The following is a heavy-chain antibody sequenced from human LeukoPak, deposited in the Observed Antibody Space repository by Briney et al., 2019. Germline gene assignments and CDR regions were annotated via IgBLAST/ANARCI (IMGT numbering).Heavy chain of an antibody. CDR3: ARGLHIVVVTAVFDY. CDR2: ISSSSSYI. J-gene: IGHJ4*02. D-gene: IGHD2-21*02. CDR1: GFTFSSYS. V-gene: IGHV3-21*01. Sequence: PGGSLRLSCAASGFTFSSYSMNWARQAPGKGLEWVSSISSSSSYIYYADSVKGRFTISRDNAKNSLYLQMNSLRAEDTAVYYCARGLHIVVVTAVFDYWGQGTLVTISS.